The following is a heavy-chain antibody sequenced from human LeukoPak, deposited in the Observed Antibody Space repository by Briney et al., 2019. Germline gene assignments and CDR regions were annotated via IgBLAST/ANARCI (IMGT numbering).Heavy chain of an antibody. J-gene: IGHJ3*02. CDR1: GYTFTSYG. Sequence: GASVKVSCKASGYTFTSYGISWVRQAPGQGLEWMGIINPSGGSTSYAQKFQGRVTMTRDTSTSTVYMELSSLRSEDTAVYYCAADGAYYYDSSGYPDAFDIWGQGTMVTVSS. V-gene: IGHV1-46*01. D-gene: IGHD3-22*01. CDR3: AADGAYYYDSSGYPDAFDI. CDR2: INPSGGST.